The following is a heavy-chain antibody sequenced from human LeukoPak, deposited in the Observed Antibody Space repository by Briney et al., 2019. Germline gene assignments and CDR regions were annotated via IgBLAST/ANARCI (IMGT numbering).Heavy chain of an antibody. Sequence: SVKVSCKASGGTFSSYAISWVRQAPGQGLEWMGGIIPIFGTANYAQKFQGRVTVTADESTSTAYMELSSLRSEDTAVYYCARSDGSGSYYNEYYFDYWGQGTLVTVSS. CDR2: IIPIFGTA. CDR1: GGTFSSYA. J-gene: IGHJ4*02. D-gene: IGHD3-10*01. V-gene: IGHV1-69*13. CDR3: ARSDGSGSYYNEYYFDY.